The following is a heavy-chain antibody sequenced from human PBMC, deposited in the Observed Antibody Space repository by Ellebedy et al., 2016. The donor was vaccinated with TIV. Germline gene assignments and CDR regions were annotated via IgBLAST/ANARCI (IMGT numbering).Heavy chain of an antibody. CDR3: ARGKWEVKVYLDH. CDR1: GFTFSVYG. J-gene: IGHJ1*01. D-gene: IGHD1-26*01. Sequence: GESLKISCAASGFTFSVYGMHWVCPAPGKGLERVALILYDGGTKYYADSVKGRFTISRDNSNNTLYLQMSSLRAGDTAVYYCARGKWEVKVYLDHWGQGTLVTVSS. CDR2: ILYDGGTK. V-gene: IGHV3-30*03.